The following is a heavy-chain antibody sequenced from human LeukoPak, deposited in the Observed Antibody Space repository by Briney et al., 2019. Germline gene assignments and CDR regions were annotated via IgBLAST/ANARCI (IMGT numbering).Heavy chain of an antibody. J-gene: IGHJ4*02. D-gene: IGHD3-16*01. V-gene: IGHV1-8*01. CDR1: GYTFTTYD. Sequence: ASVKVSCKASGYTFTTYDINWVRQVPGQGLEWMGWMNPNNGDTGYAQKFQGRVTITRDTSKTTVYMELRSLTSEDTAIFYCASGQWGSYGSWYFDYWGQGSLVTVSS. CDR2: MNPNNGDT. CDR3: ASGQWGSYGSWYFDY.